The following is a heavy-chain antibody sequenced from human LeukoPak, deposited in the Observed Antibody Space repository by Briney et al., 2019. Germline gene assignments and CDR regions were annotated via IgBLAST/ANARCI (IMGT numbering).Heavy chain of an antibody. CDR3: ARVPIEWSNLYFDY. V-gene: IGHV1-2*02. D-gene: IGHD2-8*01. CDR2: INPNNGAT. CDR1: GYTLSDYY. J-gene: IGHJ4*02. Sequence: ASVKVSCKASGYTLSDYYVHWVRQAPGQGLEWMGMINPNNGATKTAQKFQGRVTMTGDTSINTASMELTSLTSGDAAVYYCARVPIEWSNLYFDYWGQGTHVTVSS.